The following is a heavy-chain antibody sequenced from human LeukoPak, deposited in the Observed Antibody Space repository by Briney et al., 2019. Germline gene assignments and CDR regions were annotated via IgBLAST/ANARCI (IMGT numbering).Heavy chain of an antibody. V-gene: IGHV3-33*06. CDR1: GFTFSHYG. D-gene: IGHD6-19*01. Sequence: GRSLRLSCAASGFTFSHYGMHWVRQAPGRGLEWVAVIWYDGGNKYFADSVKGRFTISRDNSKNTVYLQMNSLRVEDTAVYYCAKGTESGWHAYFDYWGQGTLVTVSS. J-gene: IGHJ4*02. CDR3: AKGTESGWHAYFDY. CDR2: IWYDGGNK.